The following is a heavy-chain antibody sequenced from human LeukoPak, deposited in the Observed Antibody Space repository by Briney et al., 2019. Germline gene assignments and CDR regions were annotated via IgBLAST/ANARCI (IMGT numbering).Heavy chain of an antibody. CDR3: ARGGSSWWPWQECFQH. D-gene: IGHD6-13*01. CDR2: IKQDGSEK. CDR1: GFTFSTYW. V-gene: IGHV3-7*01. J-gene: IGHJ1*01. Sequence: PGGSLRLSCAASGFTFSTYWMTWVRQAPGKGLEWVATIKQDGSEKYYVDSVKGRFTISRDNAKNSLYLQMNSLRAEDTAVYYCARGGSSWWPWQECFQHWGQGALVTVSS.